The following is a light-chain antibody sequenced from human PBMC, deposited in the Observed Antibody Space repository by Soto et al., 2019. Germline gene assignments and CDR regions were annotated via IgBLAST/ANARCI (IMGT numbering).Light chain of an antibody. J-gene: IGKJ5*01. Sequence: IQMTQSPSSLSTSVGDRVTITCRASQSISSYLNWYQQKPGKAPKLLIYAASSLQRGVPSRFSGGGSGTEFTLTISSLQPDDFATYYCQQYNTYSTFGQGTRLEIK. CDR2: AAS. CDR1: QSISSY. CDR3: QQYNTYST. V-gene: IGKV1-39*01.